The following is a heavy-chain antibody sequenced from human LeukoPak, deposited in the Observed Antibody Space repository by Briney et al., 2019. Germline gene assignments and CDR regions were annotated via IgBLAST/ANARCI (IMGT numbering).Heavy chain of an antibody. D-gene: IGHD3-9*01. CDR3: ARLYDILTGAFDY. V-gene: IGHV3-33*01. J-gene: IGHJ4*02. CDR2: IWYDGSNE. CDR1: GFTFSNYG. Sequence: GGSLRLSCAASGFTFSNYGMHWVRQAPGKGLQWVAVIWYDGSNEYYTGSVKGRFTISRDNAHNTLYLQMNSLRAEDTAIYYCARLYDILTGAFDYWGQGTLVTVSS.